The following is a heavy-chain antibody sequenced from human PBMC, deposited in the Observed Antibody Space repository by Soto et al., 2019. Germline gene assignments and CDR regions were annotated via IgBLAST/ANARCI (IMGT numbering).Heavy chain of an antibody. CDR2: VSPKSGNT. J-gene: IGHJ1*01. CDR1: GYNFFDYG. CDR3: ARGRTVSSIGPLLV. D-gene: IGHD1-1*01. Sequence: QIQLVQSGAEVKKPGASVKVSCKASGYNFFDYGVSWVRQAPGQGLEWMGLVSPKSGNTDYARKVQSRVTMTTDTSTWTAYMELRGLRSDATAVYYCARGRTVSSIGPLLVWGQGTLVSVSS. V-gene: IGHV1-18*01.